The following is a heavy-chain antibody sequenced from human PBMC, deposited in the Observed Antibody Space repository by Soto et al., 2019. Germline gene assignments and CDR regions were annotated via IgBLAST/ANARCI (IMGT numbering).Heavy chain of an antibody. J-gene: IGHJ6*02. V-gene: IGHV4-34*01. Sequence: SETLSLTCAVYGGSFSGYYWSWIRQPPGKGLEWIGEINHSGSTNYNPSLKSRVTISVDTSKNQFSLKLSSVTAADTAVYYCARFPPSYSSRWLHYYYYGMDVWGQGTTVTVSS. D-gene: IGHD6-13*01. CDR3: ARFPPSYSSRWLHYYYYGMDV. CDR2: INHSGST. CDR1: GGSFSGYY.